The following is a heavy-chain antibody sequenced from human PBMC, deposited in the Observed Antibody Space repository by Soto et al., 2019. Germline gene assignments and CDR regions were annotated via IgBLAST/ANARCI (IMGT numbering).Heavy chain of an antibody. J-gene: IGHJ4*02. CDR3: ARESLLGLDY. CDR1: GGTISSYY. D-gene: IGHD3-3*02. V-gene: IGHV4-59*08. Sequence: LQTLSVTCAVSGGTISSYYGSWIRQPPGKGLEWIGYIYYNGTTNYNPSLRSRVTMSVDTSKNQFSLKLSSVTAADSAVYYCARESLLGLDYWGQGTLVTVSS. CDR2: IYYNGTT.